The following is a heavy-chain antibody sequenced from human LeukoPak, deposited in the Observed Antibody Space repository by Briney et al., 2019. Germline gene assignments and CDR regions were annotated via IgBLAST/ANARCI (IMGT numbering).Heavy chain of an antibody. V-gene: IGHV3-11*01. CDR2: ISSSGSTI. CDR3: AREIYYDSSGYYYRYYFDY. D-gene: IGHD3-22*01. J-gene: IGHJ4*02. Sequence: SGGSLRLSCAASGFTFSDYYMSWIRQAPGKGLEWVSYISSSGSTIYYADSVKGRFTISRDNAKNSVYLQMNSLRAEDTAVYYCAREIYYDSSGYYYRYYFDYWGQGTLVTVSS. CDR1: GFTFSDYY.